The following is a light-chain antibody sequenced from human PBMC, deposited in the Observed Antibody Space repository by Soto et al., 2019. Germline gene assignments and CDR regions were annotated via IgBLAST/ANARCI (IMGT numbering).Light chain of an antibody. CDR3: QQRSNWPLIT. CDR1: RGVSANY. J-gene: IGKJ5*01. V-gene: IGKV3-11*01. CDR2: DAS. Sequence: ENLLTQSPGTLSLSPGEGATLSCRASRGVSANYLAWYQQKPGQAPRLLIYDASNRATGIPARFSGSGSGTDFTLTISSLEPEDFAVYYCQQRSNWPLITFGQGTRLEIK.